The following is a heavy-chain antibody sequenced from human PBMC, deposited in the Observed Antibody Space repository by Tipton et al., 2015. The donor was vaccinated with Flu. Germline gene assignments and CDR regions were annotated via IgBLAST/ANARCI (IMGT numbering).Heavy chain of an antibody. CDR2: ISGDDGST. V-gene: IGHV3-43*01. CDR1: GFSFDDNT. Sequence: CAASGFSFDDNTMHWVRQTPGKGLEWVSLISGDDGSTYYADSVKGRFTISRDNARNSLYLQMNRLRTEDTALYYCTKERRYTFLGGSSGMDVWGQGTTVTVSS. D-gene: IGHD2-2*02. J-gene: IGHJ6*02. CDR3: TKERRYTFLGGSSGMDV.